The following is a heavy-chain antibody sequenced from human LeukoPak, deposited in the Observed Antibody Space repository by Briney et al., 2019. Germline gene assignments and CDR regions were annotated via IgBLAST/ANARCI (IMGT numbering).Heavy chain of an antibody. CDR3: AREEYYYDSSGYYYSEPSDY. J-gene: IGHJ4*02. Sequence: ASVKVSCKASGYTFTGYYMHWVRQAPGQGLEWMGWINPNSGGTNYAQKFQGRVTMTGDTSISTAYMELSRLRSDDTAVYYCAREEYYYDSSGYYYSEPSDYWGQGTLVTVSS. CDR1: GYTFTGYY. V-gene: IGHV1-2*02. CDR2: INPNSGGT. D-gene: IGHD3-22*01.